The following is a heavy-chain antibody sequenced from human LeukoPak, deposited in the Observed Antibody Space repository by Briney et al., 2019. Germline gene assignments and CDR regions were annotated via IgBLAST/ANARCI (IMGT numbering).Heavy chain of an antibody. D-gene: IGHD2-15*01. Sequence: GGSLRLSCAASGFTFSSYAMSWVRQAPGKGLEWVSAISGSGGSTYYADSVKGRFTIFRDNSKNTLYLQMNSLRAEDTAVYYCAKNRVCSGGSCYFEFHDYWGQGTLVTVSS. CDR3: AKNRVCSGGSCYFEFHDY. CDR2: ISGSGGST. J-gene: IGHJ4*02. V-gene: IGHV3-23*01. CDR1: GFTFSSYA.